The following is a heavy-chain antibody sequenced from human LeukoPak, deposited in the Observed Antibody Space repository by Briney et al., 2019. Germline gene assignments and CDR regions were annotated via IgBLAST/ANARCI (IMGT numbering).Heavy chain of an antibody. CDR3: ARDFQAEPSSWFNNRFDP. CDR1: GGSISSYY. V-gene: IGHV4-4*07. D-gene: IGHD6-13*01. J-gene: IGHJ5*02. CDR2: IYTSGST. Sequence: MTSDTLSLTCTVSGGSISSYYWSWIRQPAGKGLEWIGRIYTSGSTNYNPSLKSRVTMSVDTSKNQFSLKLSSVTAADTAVYYCARDFQAEPSSWFNNRFDPWGQGTLVTVSS.